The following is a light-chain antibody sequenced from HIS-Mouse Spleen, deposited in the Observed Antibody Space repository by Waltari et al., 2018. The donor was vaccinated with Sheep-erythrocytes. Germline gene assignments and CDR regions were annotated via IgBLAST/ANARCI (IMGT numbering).Light chain of an antibody. CDR2: EDS. V-gene: IGLV3-10*01. J-gene: IGLJ1*01. Sequence: SYELTQPPSVSVSTGQPPRIPCSADSLHTYSPYWDQQKSGQALGLVISEDSKRPSGIPERFSGSSSGTMATLTISGAQVEDEADYYCYSTDSSGNHRVFGTGTKVTVL. CDR1: SLHTYS. CDR3: YSTDSSGNHRV.